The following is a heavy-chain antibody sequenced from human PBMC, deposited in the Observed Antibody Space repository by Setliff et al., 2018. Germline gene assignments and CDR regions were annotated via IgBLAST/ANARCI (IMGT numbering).Heavy chain of an antibody. J-gene: IGHJ4*02. V-gene: IGHV4-31*03. CDR3: AREDVPSASFDY. D-gene: IGHD3-10*02. CDR1: GGSISSGGYY. CDR2: IYPGGST. Sequence: SETLSLTCTVSGGSISSGGYYWNWIRQHPGKGLEWIGYIYPGGSTSYNPSLKNGVAISVDTSKNRLSLKLTSVTAADTAVYYCAREDVPSASFDYWGLGALVTVSS.